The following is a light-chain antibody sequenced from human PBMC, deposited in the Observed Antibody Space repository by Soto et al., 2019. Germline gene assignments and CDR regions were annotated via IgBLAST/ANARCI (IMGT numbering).Light chain of an antibody. CDR3: QHYGTSPST. Sequence: EIVLTQSPGTLSLSPGERATLSCRASQSVSTTYLAWYQQAPGQAPRLLIYDASTRATGIPDRFGGGGSGTDFTLTINRLEPEDFAVYYCQHYGTSPSTFGRGTKVEIK. V-gene: IGKV3-20*01. J-gene: IGKJ4*01. CDR1: QSVSTTY. CDR2: DAS.